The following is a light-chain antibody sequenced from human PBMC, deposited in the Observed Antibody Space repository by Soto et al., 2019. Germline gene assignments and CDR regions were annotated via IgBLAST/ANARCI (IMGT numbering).Light chain of an antibody. Sequence: DIVLTQSPGTLSLSPGERATLSCRASQSITSYYLAWYQQRPGQPPRLLIYGASTRATGIPARFSGSGFGTAFTLTISSLQSEDFAVYYCQQYTTWPPWTFGQGTKVEV. CDR1: QSITSY. CDR3: QQYTTWPPWT. CDR2: GAS. V-gene: IGKV3D-15*01. J-gene: IGKJ1*01.